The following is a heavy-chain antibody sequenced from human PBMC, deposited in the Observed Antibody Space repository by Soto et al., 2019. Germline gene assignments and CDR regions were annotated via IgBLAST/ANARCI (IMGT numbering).Heavy chain of an antibody. CDR3: VKDEGIEAMDV. CDR1: GFTFSRNT. V-gene: IGHV3-21*01. CDR2: ITSSGSYV. J-gene: IGHJ6*02. Sequence: LRLSCVTSGFTFSRNTMNWVRQAPGKGLEWVASITSSGSYVYYADSVKGRFSASRDNAKNSLSLQMDSLRPDDTAIYFCVKDEGIEAMDVWGQGNTVTVSS.